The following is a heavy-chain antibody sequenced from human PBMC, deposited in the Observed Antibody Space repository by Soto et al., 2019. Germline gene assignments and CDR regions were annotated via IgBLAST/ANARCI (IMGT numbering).Heavy chain of an antibody. D-gene: IGHD2-8*01. CDR1: GDSVSSNSAA. CDR3: ARDRGYCTNGVCRFDY. Sequence: SQTLSLTCAISGDSVSSNSAAWNWIRQSPSRGLEWLGRTYYRSKWYNDYAVSVKSRITINPDTSKNQFSLQLNSMTPEDTAVYYCARDRGYCTNGVCRFDYWGQGTLVTVSP. J-gene: IGHJ4*02. V-gene: IGHV6-1*01. CDR2: TYYRSKWYN.